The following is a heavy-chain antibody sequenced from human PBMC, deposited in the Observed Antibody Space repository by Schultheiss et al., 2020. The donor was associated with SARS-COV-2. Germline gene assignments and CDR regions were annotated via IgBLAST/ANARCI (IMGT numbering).Heavy chain of an antibody. CDR2: ISYDGSNK. V-gene: IGHV3-30*18. D-gene: IGHD3-22*01. Sequence: GGSLRLSCAASGFTFDDYAMHWVRQAPGKGLEWVAVISYDGSNKYYADSVKGRFTISRDNFKNTLYLQMNSLRVEDTAVYYCAKALEAGGTYYSRYFDYWGQGALVTV. CDR3: AKALEAGGTYYSRYFDY. J-gene: IGHJ4*02. CDR1: GFTFDDYA.